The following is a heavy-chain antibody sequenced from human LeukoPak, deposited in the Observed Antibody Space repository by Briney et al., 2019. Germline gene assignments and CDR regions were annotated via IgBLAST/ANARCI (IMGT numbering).Heavy chain of an antibody. Sequence: GGSLRLSCAASGFTFSTFGMHWVRQAPGKGPEWVAVIWYDGSKKYYIDFAEGRFTISRDNSRNTLYLQMKSLRAEDTAVYYCARYYSHTSAWSEGGLDQWGQGTLVTVSS. D-gene: IGHD6-19*01. V-gene: IGHV3-33*01. CDR1: GFTFSTFG. CDR2: IWYDGSKK. J-gene: IGHJ4*02. CDR3: ARYYSHTSAWSEGGLDQ.